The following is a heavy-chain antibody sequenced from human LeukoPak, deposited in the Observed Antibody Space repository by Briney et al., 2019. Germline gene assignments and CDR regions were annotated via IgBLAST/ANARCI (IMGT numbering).Heavy chain of an antibody. CDR3: SRDLKAIDTATYKEY. D-gene: IGHD5-18*01. CDR2: IVPILGQA. V-gene: IGHV1-69*08. CDR1: GGMSTSYT. J-gene: IGHJ4*02. Sequence: SVKVSCKASGGMSTSYTVNWVRQAPGQGLEWVGRIVPILGQATYAQQFQGRVTITADESTNTAYMTLSSLRSDDTAMYYCSRDLKAIDTATYKEYWGQGTLVTVSS.